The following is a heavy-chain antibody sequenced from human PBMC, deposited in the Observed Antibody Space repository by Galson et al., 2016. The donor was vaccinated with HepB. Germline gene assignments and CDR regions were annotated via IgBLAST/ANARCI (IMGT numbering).Heavy chain of an antibody. Sequence: SLRLSCAASGFTFSNYYMSWIRQAPGKGLEWVAYISPSTTHINYADSVMGRFTVSRDNAENSLYLQMNSLGTEDTAVYYCASPSGRYSIHTFDLWGQGTMVTVSS. J-gene: IGHJ3*01. V-gene: IGHV3-11*06. CDR1: GFTFSNYY. CDR3: ASPSGRYSIHTFDL. D-gene: IGHD1-26*01. CDR2: ISPSTTHI.